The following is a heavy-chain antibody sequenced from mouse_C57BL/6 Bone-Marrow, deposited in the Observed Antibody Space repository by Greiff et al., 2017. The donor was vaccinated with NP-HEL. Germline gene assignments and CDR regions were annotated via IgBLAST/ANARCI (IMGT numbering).Heavy chain of an antibody. D-gene: IGHD2-4*01. V-gene: IGHV5-12*01. CDR2: ISNGGGST. J-gene: IGHJ3*01. CDR1: GFTFSDYY. Sequence: EVQVVESGGGLVQPGGSLKLSCAASGFTFSDYYMYWVRQTPEKRLEWVAYISNGGGSTYYPDTVKGRFTISRDNAKNTLYLQMSRLKSEDTAMYYCARLQIYYDYDWFAYWGQGTLVTVSA. CDR3: ARLQIYYDYDWFAY.